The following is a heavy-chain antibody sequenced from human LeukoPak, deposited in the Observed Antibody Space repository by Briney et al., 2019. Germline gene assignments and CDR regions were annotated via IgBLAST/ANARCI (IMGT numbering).Heavy chain of an antibody. J-gene: IGHJ4*02. D-gene: IGHD5-18*01. CDR2: ISSSSSYI. CDR1: GFTFSSYS. CDR3: ARGPRGPPWIQLWTYDY. V-gene: IGHV3-21*01. Sequence: PGGSLRLSCAASGFTFSSYSMNWVRQAPGKGLEWVSSISSSSSYIYYADSVKGRFTISRDNAKNSLYLQMNSLRAEDTAVYYCARGPRGPPWIQLWTYDYWGQGTLVTVSS.